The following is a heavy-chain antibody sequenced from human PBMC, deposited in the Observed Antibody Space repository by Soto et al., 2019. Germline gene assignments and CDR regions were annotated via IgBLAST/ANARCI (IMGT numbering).Heavy chain of an antibody. J-gene: IGHJ4*02. CDR2: IYYTGST. Sequence: QLQLQESGPGLVKPSETLSLTCSVSGGSISSDSAYWGWIRQPPGKGLEWIGNIYYTGSTYYSSSLRGRITISADTSKNQVSLKLNSVTAADTSVYYCAREEHLNSGFDFWGRGTLITVSS. CDR1: GGSISSDSAY. D-gene: IGHD1-1*01. CDR3: AREEHLNSGFDF. V-gene: IGHV4-39*02.